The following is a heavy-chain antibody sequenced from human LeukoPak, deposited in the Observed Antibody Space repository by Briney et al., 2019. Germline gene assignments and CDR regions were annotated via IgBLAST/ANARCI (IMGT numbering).Heavy chain of an antibody. J-gene: IGHJ3*02. CDR2: ISGSDGST. Sequence: PGGSLRLSCAASGFTFSNYAMSWVRQAPGKGLEWVSGISGSDGSTYYADSVKGRFTISRDNSRNTLYLQMNSLRAEDTAVYSCAKDLRDHTGLGAFDIWGQGTMVTVSS. CDR3: AKDLRDHTGLGAFDI. V-gene: IGHV3-23*01. CDR1: GFTFSNYA. D-gene: IGHD3-16*01.